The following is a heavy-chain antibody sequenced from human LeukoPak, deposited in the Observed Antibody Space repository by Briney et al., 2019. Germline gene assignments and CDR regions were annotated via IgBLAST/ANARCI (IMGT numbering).Heavy chain of an antibody. V-gene: IGHV1-2*04. CDR3: ARAYYYGRSGYLDD. J-gene: IGHJ4*02. CDR2: INPNSGGT. Sequence: ASVKVSCKASGYTFTGYYMHWVRQAPGQGLEWMGWINPNSGGTNYAQKFQGWVTMTRDTSISTAYMELSRLRSDDTAVYYCARAYYYGRSGYLDDWGQGTLVTVSS. D-gene: IGHD3-22*01. CDR1: GYTFTGYY.